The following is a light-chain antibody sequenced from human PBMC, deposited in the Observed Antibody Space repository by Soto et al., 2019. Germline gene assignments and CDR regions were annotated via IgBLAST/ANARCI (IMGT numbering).Light chain of an antibody. CDR1: SSDVGGYNF. CDR2: DVI. Sequence: QSVLTQPASVSGSPGQSITISCTGTSSDVGGYNFVSWYQQHPGKAPKLMIYDVINRPSGVPDRFSGSKPGNTASLTISGLQAEDEADYYCCSFTSRRTHVFGTGTKVTVL. J-gene: IGLJ1*01. V-gene: IGLV2-14*03. CDR3: CSFTSRRTHV.